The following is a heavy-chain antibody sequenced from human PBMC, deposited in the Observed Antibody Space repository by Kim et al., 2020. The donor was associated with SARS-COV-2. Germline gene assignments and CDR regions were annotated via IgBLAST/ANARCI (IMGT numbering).Heavy chain of an antibody. D-gene: IGHD3-22*01. CDR1: GASISSSSC. J-gene: IGHJ5*02. V-gene: IGHV4-4*02. CDR3: ARGVSSAWTLRAWFDP. Sequence: SETLSLTCVVSGASISSSSCWSWVRQPPGKGLEWIGEVDHSGTTSYNMSLKNRVSILVDKSKNQFSLRLTSVSAADTAVYYCARGVSSAWTLRAWFDPWGQGTLVTVS. CDR2: VDHSGTT.